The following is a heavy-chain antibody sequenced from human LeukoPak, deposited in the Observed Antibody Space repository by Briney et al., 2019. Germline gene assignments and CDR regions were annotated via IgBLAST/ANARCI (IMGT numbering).Heavy chain of an antibody. CDR1: GGSISSSSYY. CDR2: IYYSGST. Sequence: PSETLSLTCTVSGGSISSSSYYWGWIRQPPGKGLEWIGSIYYSGSTYYNPSLNSRVTISVDTSKNQFSLKLSSVTAADTAVYYCAREVDTAMVPNWFDPWGQGTLVTVSS. D-gene: IGHD5-18*01. CDR3: AREVDTAMVPNWFDP. V-gene: IGHV4-39*07. J-gene: IGHJ5*02.